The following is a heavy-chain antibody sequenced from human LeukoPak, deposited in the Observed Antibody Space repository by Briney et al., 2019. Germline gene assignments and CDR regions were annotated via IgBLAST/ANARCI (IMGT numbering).Heavy chain of an antibody. CDR2: FNYGEST. D-gene: IGHD3-10*01. Sequence: SAPLSLTCTLSRGSIRSYYWSWIRPSPEKGLEWIGSFNYGESTKYTPSLKSRVTISVDTSKTQLSLKMSSISAADTAVYYCASGSGSYYFVYWGQGVVVSVSS. CDR1: RGSIRSYY. J-gene: IGHJ4*02. CDR3: ASGSGSYYFVY. V-gene: IGHV4-59*01.